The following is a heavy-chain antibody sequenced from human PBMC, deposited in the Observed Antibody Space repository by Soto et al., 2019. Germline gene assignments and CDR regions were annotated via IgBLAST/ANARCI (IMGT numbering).Heavy chain of an antibody. CDR3: TAGAYDFWSGHYTGPYGMDV. V-gene: IGHV3-13*01. CDR1: GFTFSSYD. CDR2: IGTAGDT. Sequence: GGSLRLSCAASGFTFSSYDMHWVRQATGKGLEWVSAIGTAGDTYYPGSVKGRFTISRENAKNSLYLQMNSLRAGDTAVYYCTAGAYDFWSGHYTGPYGMDVWGQGTTVTVSS. D-gene: IGHD3-3*01. J-gene: IGHJ6*02.